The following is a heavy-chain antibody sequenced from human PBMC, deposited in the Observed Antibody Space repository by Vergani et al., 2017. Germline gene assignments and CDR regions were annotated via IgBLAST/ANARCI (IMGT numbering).Heavy chain of an antibody. D-gene: IGHD1-26*01. CDR3: AKTPKYSGSYYFDY. Sequence: VQLVESGGGVVQPGRSLRLSCAASGFTFDDYAMHWVRQAPGKGLEWVSGISWNSGSIGYADSVKGRFTISRDNAKNSLYLQMNSLRAEDTAEYYCAKTPKYSGSYYFDYWGQGTLVTVSS. CDR1: GFTFDDYA. CDR2: ISWNSGSI. J-gene: IGHJ4*02. V-gene: IGHV3-9*01.